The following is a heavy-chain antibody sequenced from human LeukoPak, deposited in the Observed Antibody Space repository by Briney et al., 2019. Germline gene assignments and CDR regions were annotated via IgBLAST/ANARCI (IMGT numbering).Heavy chain of an antibody. V-gene: IGHV3-23*01. D-gene: IGHD3-10*01. J-gene: IGHJ4*02. Sequence: GGSLRLSCVASGFSFRNYVMSWVRQAPGKGLEWVSLISGSGDTTYYADSVKGRFTISRDNSKNTLYLQVNSLRAEDTAVYYCAKDGRDPVVRLVTDFDYWGQGTLVTVSS. CDR3: AKDGRDPVVRLVTDFDY. CDR2: ISGSGDTT. CDR1: GFSFRNYV.